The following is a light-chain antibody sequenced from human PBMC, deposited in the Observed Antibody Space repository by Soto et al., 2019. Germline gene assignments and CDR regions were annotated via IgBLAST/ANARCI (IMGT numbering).Light chain of an antibody. CDR1: QSVLYSSNNKNY. Sequence: DIVMTQSPDSLAVSLGERATINCRSSQSVLYSSNNKNYLAWYQKRPGQPPKVLIYWASTRESGVPDRFIGSGSGTDFTLTISSLQAEDVAVYYCQQYYRTPWTFGQGTKVEFK. CDR2: WAS. J-gene: IGKJ1*01. CDR3: QQYYRTPWT. V-gene: IGKV4-1*01.